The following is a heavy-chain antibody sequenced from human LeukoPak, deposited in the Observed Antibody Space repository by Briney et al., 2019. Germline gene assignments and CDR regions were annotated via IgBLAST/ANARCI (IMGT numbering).Heavy chain of an antibody. D-gene: IGHD3-9*01. Sequence: PGGSLRLSCAASGFTFDDYAMHWDRQAPGKGLEWVSGISWKSGTIGYVDSAKGRFTISRDNAKNSLYLQMNSLRAEDTALYYCAKVLRYFDWLDAFDIWGQGTMVTVSS. CDR2: ISWKSGTI. V-gene: IGHV3-9*01. CDR3: AKVLRYFDWLDAFDI. CDR1: GFTFDDYA. J-gene: IGHJ3*02.